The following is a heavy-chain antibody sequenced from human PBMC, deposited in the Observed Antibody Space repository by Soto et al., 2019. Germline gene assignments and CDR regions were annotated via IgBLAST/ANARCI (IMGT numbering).Heavy chain of an antibody. Sequence: ASVKVSCKAPGDTFTSYYLKWVRQAPGQGLEWMGVINPHGGSTKYAQKFQGRITMTRDTSRSTVYMEMGSLRSDDTAIYYCARSSGGNFGIIIEGSNWFDPWGQGTLVTVSS. CDR3: ARSSGGNFGIIIEGSNWFDP. V-gene: IGHV1-46*01. CDR2: INPHGGST. D-gene: IGHD3-3*01. J-gene: IGHJ5*02. CDR1: GDTFTSYY.